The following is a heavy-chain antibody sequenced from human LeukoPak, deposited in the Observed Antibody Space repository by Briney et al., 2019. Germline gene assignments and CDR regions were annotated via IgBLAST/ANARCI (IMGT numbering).Heavy chain of an antibody. D-gene: IGHD2-15*01. CDR1: GFTFSSFG. CDR3: TNGRYCSGGSCSYDAFDV. CDR2: ISYDGNNK. V-gene: IGHV3-30*18. Sequence: PGGSLRLSCAASGFTFSSFGIHWDRQAPGKGLEWVAVISYDGNNKFYADSVKGRFTISRDNSKNTVYLQMNSLRVEDTAVYYCTNGRYCSGGSCSYDAFDVWGQGTMVTVSS. J-gene: IGHJ3*01.